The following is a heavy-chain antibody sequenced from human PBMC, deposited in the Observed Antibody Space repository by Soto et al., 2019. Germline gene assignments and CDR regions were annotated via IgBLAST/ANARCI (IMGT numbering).Heavy chain of an antibody. Sequence: ASVKVSCKASGNSFTGYHMHWVRQAPGQGLEWMGWINPKSGDTDYAQKFQGRVSTTRDTSINKVYMELSSLKSDDAAVYFCAGAYCGSTNCYAFGYWGQGTLVTVSS. V-gene: IGHV1-2*02. D-gene: IGHD2-2*01. CDR1: GNSFTGYH. J-gene: IGHJ4*02. CDR3: AGAYCGSTNCYAFGY. CDR2: INPKSGDT.